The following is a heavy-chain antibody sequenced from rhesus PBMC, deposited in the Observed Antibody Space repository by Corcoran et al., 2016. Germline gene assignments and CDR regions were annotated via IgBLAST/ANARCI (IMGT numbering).Heavy chain of an antibody. CDR1: GGSVSSSNW. CDR2: NSGSSGST. J-gene: IGHJ4*01. Sequence: QVQLQESGPGLVKPSETLSLTCAVSGGSVSSSNWWSWIRQPPGKGLEWIGYNSGSSGSTYYNPSLKRRGTISTDTSKNQFSLKLSSVTAADTAVYYCTRAVNSGSWNGADYWGQGVLVTVSS. V-gene: IGHV4-65*01. CDR3: TRAVNSGSWNGADY. D-gene: IGHD6-25*01.